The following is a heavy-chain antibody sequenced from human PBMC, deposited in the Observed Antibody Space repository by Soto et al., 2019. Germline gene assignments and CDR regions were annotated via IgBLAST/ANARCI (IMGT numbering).Heavy chain of an antibody. D-gene: IGHD2-8*01. CDR3: ARDRDAYCSKGVCSGPYFDY. Sequence: EVHLLESGGGLVQPGGSQRLSCTASGFTFRIYAMSWVRQPPGKGLEWVSSVTDTAGDTAYADSVEGRFIISRDNSKSTLFLQMNSLRPEDTAIYYCARDRDAYCSKGVCSGPYFDYWGRGTLVTVSS. V-gene: IGHV3-23*01. CDR1: GFTFRIYA. CDR2: VTDTAGDT. J-gene: IGHJ4*02.